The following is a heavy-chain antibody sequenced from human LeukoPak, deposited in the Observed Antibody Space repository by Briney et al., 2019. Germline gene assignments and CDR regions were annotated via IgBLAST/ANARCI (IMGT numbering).Heavy chain of an antibody. D-gene: IGHD3-10*01. Sequence: GASVKVSCKASGYTFTSYYMHWVRQAPGQGLEWMGIINPSGGSTSYAQKFQGRVTMTRDMSTSTVYMELSSLRSEDTAVYYCEREATMVRGADYWGQGTLVTVSS. CDR2: INPSGGST. CDR3: EREATMVRGADY. CDR1: GYTFTSYY. J-gene: IGHJ4*02. V-gene: IGHV1-46*01.